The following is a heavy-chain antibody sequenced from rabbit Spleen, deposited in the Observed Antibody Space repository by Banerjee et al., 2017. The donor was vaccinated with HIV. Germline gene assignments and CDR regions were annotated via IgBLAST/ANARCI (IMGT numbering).Heavy chain of an antibody. CDR3: ARFYAGYGDFGYAAM. J-gene: IGHJ3*01. D-gene: IGHD7-1*01. CDR1: GFSFSSSYW. CDR2: IRTDGSNT. Sequence: QSLEESGGDLVQPGASLTLTCTASGFSFSSSYWICWVRQAPGKGLEWIACIRTDGSNTLHASWAKGRFTGSKASSTTVTLQMTSLTAADTATYFCARFYAGYGDFGYAAMWGQGTLVTVS. V-gene: IGHV1S40*01.